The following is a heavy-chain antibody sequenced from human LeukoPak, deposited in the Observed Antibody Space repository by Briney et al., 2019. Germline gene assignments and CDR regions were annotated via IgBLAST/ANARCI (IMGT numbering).Heavy chain of an antibody. D-gene: IGHD3-3*01. V-gene: IGHV3-23*01. J-gene: IGHJ4*02. Sequence: GGSLRLSCVGSGFTFSAYAMNWVRRAPGEGLEWVSTISDSGDSTYYSDSVKGRFTISRDNFGNLLYLQMNSLRAEDTAVYYCAKKKGVGYYPSDYWGQGTLVTVSS. CDR1: GFTFSAYA. CDR2: ISDSGDST. CDR3: AKKKGVGYYPSDY.